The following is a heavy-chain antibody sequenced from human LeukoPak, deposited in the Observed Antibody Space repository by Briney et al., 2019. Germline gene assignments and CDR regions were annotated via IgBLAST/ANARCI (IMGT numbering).Heavy chain of an antibody. CDR3: ARGDSGSFPY. D-gene: IGHD3-10*01. V-gene: IGHV3-23*01. Sequence: GGSLRLSCAASGFAFNTYGMTWVRLAPGKGLGWVSSISGSSGTTYYAESVKGRFTISRDNSKSTLYLQMYILRVEDTATYFCARGDSGSFPYWGQGTLVTVSS. CDR1: GFAFNTYG. J-gene: IGHJ4*02. CDR2: ISGSSGTT.